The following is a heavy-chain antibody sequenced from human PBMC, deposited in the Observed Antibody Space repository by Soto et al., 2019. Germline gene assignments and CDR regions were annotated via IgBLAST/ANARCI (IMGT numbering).Heavy chain of an antibody. D-gene: IGHD4-17*01. CDR1: GFSFGDYG. J-gene: IGHJ2*01. V-gene: IGHV3-49*03. CDR2: IKSKVSGETT. Sequence: PGGSLRLSCTASGFSFGDYGMSWFRQAPGKGLEWVGLIKSKVSGETTEYAASVEGRFTISRDDSENIAFLQMNSLKTEDTALYFCARDREVTTNYWYFDLWGRGTLVTVSS. CDR3: ARDREVTTNYWYFDL.